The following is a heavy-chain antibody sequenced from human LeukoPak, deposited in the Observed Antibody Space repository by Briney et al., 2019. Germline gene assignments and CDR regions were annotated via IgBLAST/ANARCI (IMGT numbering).Heavy chain of an antibody. CDR3: ASGYYDSSGYYVDYYFDY. J-gene: IGHJ4*02. Sequence: RPGGSLRLSCAASGFTFSSYWMHWVRHAPGKGLVWVSRINSDGSSTIYADSVKGRFTISRDNAKNTLYLQMNSLRAEDTAVYYCASGYYDSSGYYVDYYFDYWGQGTLVTVSS. CDR2: INSDGSST. D-gene: IGHD3-22*01. V-gene: IGHV3-74*01. CDR1: GFTFSSYW.